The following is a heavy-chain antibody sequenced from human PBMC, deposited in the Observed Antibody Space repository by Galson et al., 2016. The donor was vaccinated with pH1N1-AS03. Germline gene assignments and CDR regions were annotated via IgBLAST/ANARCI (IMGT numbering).Heavy chain of an antibody. Sequence: SLRLSCAASGFTFSSHWTHWVRQAPGKGLVWVSRINGDGGGTNYADSVKGRFTISRDNVHNILYLQMNGLTAEDSAIYFCEKFYGVDYVDHCGRGTLVTVSS. V-gene: IGHV3-74*01. CDR2: INGDGGGT. D-gene: IGHD5-12*01. J-gene: IGHJ4*02. CDR3: EKFYGVDYVDH. CDR1: GFTFSSHW.